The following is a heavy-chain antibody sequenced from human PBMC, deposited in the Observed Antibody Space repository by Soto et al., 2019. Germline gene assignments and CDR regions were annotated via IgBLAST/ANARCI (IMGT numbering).Heavy chain of an antibody. J-gene: IGHJ4*02. D-gene: IGHD6-19*01. CDR1: GGPVSSGSYY. V-gene: IGHV4-61*01. CDR3: ARDYDSGLFDY. Sequence: SETLSLTCPVSGGPVSSGSYYWSWIRQPPGKGLEWIGYIYYSGSTNYNPSLKSRVTISVDTSKNQFSLKLSSVTAADTAVYYCARDYDSGLFDYWGQGTLVTVSS. CDR2: IYYSGST.